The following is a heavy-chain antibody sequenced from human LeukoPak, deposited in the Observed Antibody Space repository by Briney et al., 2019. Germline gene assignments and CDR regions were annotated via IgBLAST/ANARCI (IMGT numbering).Heavy chain of an antibody. CDR2: ISPYNDNT. CDR1: RYSFSSYG. D-gene: IGHD3-10*01. Sequence: ASVKVSCKASRYSFSSYGISWVRQAPGQGLEWMGWISPYNDNTNYAQKFQGRVRMTTDTSTTTVYMELRSLRSDDTAVYYCAREGYYHGSGTYSPPRYYGMDVWGQGTTDIVSS. V-gene: IGHV1-18*01. CDR3: AREGYYHGSGTYSPPRYYGMDV. J-gene: IGHJ6*02.